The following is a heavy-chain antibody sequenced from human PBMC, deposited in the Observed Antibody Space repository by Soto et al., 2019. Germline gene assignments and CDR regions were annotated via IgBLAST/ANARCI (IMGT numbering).Heavy chain of an antibody. J-gene: IGHJ5*02. Sequence: GGSLRLSCAAFGFKISSSSMNWVRQAPGKGLQYVSTISSDGDITYYADSVKGRFTISRDNSKNTLYLQMNSLRPEDTAVYYCVKVSTFYDILTGYYSTNFFDPWGQGTLVTVSS. CDR3: VKVSTFYDILTGYYSTNFFDP. CDR2: ISSDGDIT. D-gene: IGHD3-9*01. CDR1: GFKISSSS. V-gene: IGHV3-64D*06.